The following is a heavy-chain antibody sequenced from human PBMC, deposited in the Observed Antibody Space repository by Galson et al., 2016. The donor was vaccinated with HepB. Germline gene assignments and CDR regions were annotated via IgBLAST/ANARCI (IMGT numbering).Heavy chain of an antibody. Sequence: QSGAEVKKPGESLRISCKASEYNFPNFWIGWVRQVPGEGLEWMGIVSLDDSDTSYSPSFEGHVTISADKSLATAFLQWRTLKSSDTAIYFCATLADWDAPLDVWGRGTVVTVS. CDR1: EYNFPNFW. V-gene: IGHV5-51*01. J-gene: IGHJ3*01. D-gene: IGHD3-9*01. CDR2: VSLDDSDT. CDR3: ATLADWDAPLDV.